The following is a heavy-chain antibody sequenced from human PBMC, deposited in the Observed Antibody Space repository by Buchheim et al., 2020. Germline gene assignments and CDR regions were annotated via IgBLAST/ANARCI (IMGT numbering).Heavy chain of an antibody. CDR1: GFTFSDHY. J-gene: IGHJ4*02. D-gene: IGHD3-10*01. V-gene: IGHV3-72*01. CDR2: RRNKADSYTT. CDR3: ARGIIHFGELLE. Sequence: EVQLVESGGGLVQPGGSLRLSCAASGFTFSDHYMDWVRQAPGKGLEWVGRRRNKADSYTTEYGASVKGRFSISRDDSKNSLFLQMNSLRTEDTAVYYCARGIIHFGELLEWGQGTL.